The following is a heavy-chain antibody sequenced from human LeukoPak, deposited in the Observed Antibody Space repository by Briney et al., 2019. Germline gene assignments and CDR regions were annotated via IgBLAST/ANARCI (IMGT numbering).Heavy chain of an antibody. CDR1: GGSISNYY. V-gene: IGHV4-59*01. J-gene: IGHJ5*02. D-gene: IGHD1-26*01. Sequence: PSETLSLTCTLSGGSISNYYWSWIRQPPGKGLEWIGNIFYSGSTNYNPSLKSRVTISLDTSKNQFSLKLTSVSAADTAMYYCAREGGSYYHWFDPWGQGTLVTVSS. CDR3: AREGGSYYHWFDP. CDR2: IFYSGST.